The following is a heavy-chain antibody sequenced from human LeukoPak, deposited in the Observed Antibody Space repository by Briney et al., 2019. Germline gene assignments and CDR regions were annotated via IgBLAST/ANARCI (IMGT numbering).Heavy chain of an antibody. CDR1: GFTFSSYS. CDR3: AKDRSAQKTGVIDY. V-gene: IGHV3-21*01. CDR2: ISSSSSYI. J-gene: IGHJ4*02. Sequence: PGGSLRLSCAASGFTFSSYSMNWVRQAPGKGLEWVSSISSSSSYIYYADSVKGRFTISRDNAKNSLYLQMNSLRAEDTAVYYCAKDRSAQKTGVIDYWGQGTLVTVSS. D-gene: IGHD7-27*01.